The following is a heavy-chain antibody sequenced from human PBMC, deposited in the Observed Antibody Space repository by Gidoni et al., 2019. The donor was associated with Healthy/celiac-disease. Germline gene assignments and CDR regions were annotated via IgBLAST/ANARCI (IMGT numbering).Heavy chain of an antibody. V-gene: IGHV3-30*01. J-gene: IGHJ3*02. CDR2: ISYDGSNK. Sequence: QVQLLESGGGVVQPGRSLRISCAASGFTFSSHAMHWVRQAPGKGLVWVAVISYDGSNKYYADSVKGRLTISRDNSKNTLYLQMNSLRAEDTAVYYCARRRGDGYNLGANDAFDIWGQGTMVTVSS. D-gene: IGHD3-10*01. CDR3: ARRRGDGYNLGANDAFDI. CDR1: GFTFSSHA.